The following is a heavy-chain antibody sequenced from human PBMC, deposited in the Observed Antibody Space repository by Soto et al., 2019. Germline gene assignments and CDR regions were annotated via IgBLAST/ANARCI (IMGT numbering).Heavy chain of an antibody. Sequence: SETLSLTCTVSGSSISSGSYYWSWIRQHPGKGLEWIGYIYHSGSTYYNPSLKSRATISLDTSKNQFSLKLSSVTAADTAVYYCARDYMAVVDWGQGTLVTVS. CDR2: IYHSGST. J-gene: IGHJ4*02. CDR3: ARDYMAVVD. V-gene: IGHV4-31*03. CDR1: GSSISSGSYY. D-gene: IGHD2-15*01.